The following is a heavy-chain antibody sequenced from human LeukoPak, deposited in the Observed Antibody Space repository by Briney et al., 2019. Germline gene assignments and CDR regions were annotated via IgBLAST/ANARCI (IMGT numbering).Heavy chain of an antibody. D-gene: IGHD5-12*01. CDR1: GYTFTGYY. J-gene: IGHJ4*02. CDR2: INPNSGGT. Sequence: APVKVSCKASGYTFTGYYMHWVRQAPGQGLEWMGWINPNSGGTNYAQKFQGRVTMTRDTSISTAYMELSRLRSDDTAVYYCARVNSGYDASLDYWGQGTLVTVSS. CDR3: ARVNSGYDASLDY. V-gene: IGHV1-2*02.